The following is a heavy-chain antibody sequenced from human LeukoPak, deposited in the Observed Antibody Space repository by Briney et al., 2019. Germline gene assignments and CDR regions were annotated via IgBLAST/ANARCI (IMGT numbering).Heavy chain of an antibody. V-gene: IGHV3-74*01. CDR2: ISNDGRTT. CDR1: GCTFSRFL. J-gene: IGHJ4*02. CDR3: ARDLAGSIDY. D-gene: IGHD6-19*01. Sequence: PGGSLRLSCAASGCTFSRFLMHWVRQAPGKGLVWVSLISNDGRTTRYADSVKGRFTISRDNAKNTLYLEINSLRAEDTAVYYCARDLAGSIDYWGQGTLVTVSS.